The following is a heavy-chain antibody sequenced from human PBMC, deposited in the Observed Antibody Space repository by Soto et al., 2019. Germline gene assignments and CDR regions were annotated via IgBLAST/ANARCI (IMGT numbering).Heavy chain of an antibody. V-gene: IGHV1-18*01. Sequence: QVQLVQSGAEVKKPGASVKVSCKASGYTFTSYGISWVRQAPGQGLEWLGWISTYNGNPNYAQKLQGRVTMTTDTAASTPYMELRSLRSDATAVYFCARGAIAVRNWFDPLGKGTLVAVCS. D-gene: IGHD6-6*01. CDR1: GYTFTSYG. CDR2: ISTYNGNP. CDR3: ARGAIAVRNWFDP. J-gene: IGHJ5*02.